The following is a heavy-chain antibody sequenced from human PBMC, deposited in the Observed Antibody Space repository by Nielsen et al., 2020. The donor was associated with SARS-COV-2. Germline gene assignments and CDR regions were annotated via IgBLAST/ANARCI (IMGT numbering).Heavy chain of an antibody. CDR3: ARDSTGGYSGYGDY. Sequence: SLKISCAASGFTFSSYAMHWVRQAPGKGLEWVAVISYDGSNKYYADSVKGRFTISRDNSKNTLYLQMNSLRAEDTAVYYCARDSTGGYSGYGDYWGQGTLVTVSS. D-gene: IGHD5-12*01. CDR2: ISYDGSNK. V-gene: IGHV3-30-3*01. CDR1: GFTFSSYA. J-gene: IGHJ4*02.